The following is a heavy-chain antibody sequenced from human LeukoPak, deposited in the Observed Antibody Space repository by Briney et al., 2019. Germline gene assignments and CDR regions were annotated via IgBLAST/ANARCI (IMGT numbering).Heavy chain of an antibody. CDR1: GFTISTYA. Sequence: PGGSLRLSXAASGFTISTYAMTWVRQAPGKGLEWLSSITSSGATTYYADSVKGRFTISRDISKNTLYLQMNSLTAEDSAVYYCAKEFIAGDGHVDCDSWGQGTLVTVSS. D-gene: IGHD5-24*01. CDR2: ITSSGATT. CDR3: AKEFIAGDGHVDCDS. J-gene: IGHJ4*02. V-gene: IGHV3-23*01.